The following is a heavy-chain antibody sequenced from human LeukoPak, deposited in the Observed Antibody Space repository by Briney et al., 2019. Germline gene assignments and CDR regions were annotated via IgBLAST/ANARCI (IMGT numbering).Heavy chain of an antibody. Sequence: EASVKVSCKASGYTFTSYGISWVRQAPGQGLEWMGWISAYNGNTNYAQKLQGRVTMTTDTSTSTAYMELRSLRSDDTAVYYCLYVVAGLFDYWGQGTLVTVSS. V-gene: IGHV1-18*04. J-gene: IGHJ4*02. CDR1: GYTFTSYG. D-gene: IGHD2-21*01. CDR3: LYVVAGLFDY. CDR2: ISAYNGNT.